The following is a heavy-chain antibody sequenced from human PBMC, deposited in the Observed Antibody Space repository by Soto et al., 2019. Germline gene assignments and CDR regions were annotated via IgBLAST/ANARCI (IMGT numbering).Heavy chain of an antibody. CDR3: ARGMAEEQIFYYFDY. CDR2: IYHTATT. J-gene: IGHJ4*02. V-gene: IGHV4-30-2*01. D-gene: IGHD3-9*01. CDR1: GGTIGSAGYP. Sequence: LSLTFAVSGGTIGSAGYPWSLSRQPPGKGLEWIGYIYHTATTTYNPSLKNRVTISVDASKSQFYLKLGSVTAEDMSVYYCARGMAEEQIFYYFDYWGQGALVTVSS.